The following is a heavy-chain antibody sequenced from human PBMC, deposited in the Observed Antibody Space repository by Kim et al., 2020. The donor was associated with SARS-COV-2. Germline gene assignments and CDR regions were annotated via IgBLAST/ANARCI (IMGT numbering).Heavy chain of an antibody. Sequence: SVKVSCKASGGTFSSYAISWVRQAPGQGLEWMGGIIPIFGTANYAQKFQGRVTITADESTSTAYMELSSLRSEDTAVYYCARIGSSWDSFDYSGQGTLVTVSS. V-gene: IGHV1-69*13. J-gene: IGHJ4*02. D-gene: IGHD6-13*01. CDR3: ARIGSSWDSFDY. CDR1: GGTFSSYA. CDR2: IIPIFGTA.